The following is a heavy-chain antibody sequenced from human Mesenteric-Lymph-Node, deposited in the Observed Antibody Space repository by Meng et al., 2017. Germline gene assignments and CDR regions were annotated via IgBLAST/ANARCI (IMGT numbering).Heavy chain of an antibody. D-gene: IGHD2-15*01. J-gene: IGHJ3*02. CDR2: FYNTGST. V-gene: IGHV4-4*07. CDR3: ARDRSVGYCSGGGCYDAFDI. CDR1: GGSISSYY. Sequence: SETLSLTCTVSGGSISSYYWSWIRQPAGKGLEWIGHFYNTGSTNYNPSLKSRVTMSFDTSKNHFSLMMTSVTATDTAVYYCARDRSVGYCSGGGCYDAFDIRGQGTMVTVSS.